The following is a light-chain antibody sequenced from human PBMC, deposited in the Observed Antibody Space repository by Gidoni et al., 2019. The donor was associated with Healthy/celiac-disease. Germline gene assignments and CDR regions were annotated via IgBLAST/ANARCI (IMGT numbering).Light chain of an antibody. Sequence: EIVLTQSPGTLSLSPGERATLSCRASQSVSSSYLAWYQQKPGQAPRLLIYGASSRATGIPDRFSGSGSGTDFTLTISRLEPEYFAVYYCQQYGSSPFTFGGGTKVEIK. J-gene: IGKJ4*01. CDR1: QSVSSSY. CDR2: GAS. CDR3: QQYGSSPFT. V-gene: IGKV3-20*01.